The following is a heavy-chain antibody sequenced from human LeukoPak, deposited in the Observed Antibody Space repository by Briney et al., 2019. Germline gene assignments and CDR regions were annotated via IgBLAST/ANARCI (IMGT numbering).Heavy chain of an antibody. J-gene: IGHJ4*02. D-gene: IGHD4-11*01. V-gene: IGHV3-48*01. CDR1: GFTFSSNH. CDR2: ISSGSTTI. Sequence: GGSLRLSCAASGFTFSSNHMNWVRQAPGKGLEWVSYISSGSTTIYYADSVKGRFTISRDNAKSSLYLQMNSLRAEDTAVYYCARAQTNWGQGTLVTVSS. CDR3: ARAQTN.